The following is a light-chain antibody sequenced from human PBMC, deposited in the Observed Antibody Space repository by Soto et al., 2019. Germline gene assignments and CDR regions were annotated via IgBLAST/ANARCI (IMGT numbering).Light chain of an antibody. Sequence: DLELTQSPSSLSASVGDRVTITCQASQDIPNFLNWYQRKPGEAPKLLIYDTSRLQTGVPSRFSGTGSGTDFTFTISSLQPEDIATYYCQQYDKFGQGTRLE. J-gene: IGKJ5*01. CDR2: DTS. CDR3: QQYDK. CDR1: QDIPNF. V-gene: IGKV1-33*01.